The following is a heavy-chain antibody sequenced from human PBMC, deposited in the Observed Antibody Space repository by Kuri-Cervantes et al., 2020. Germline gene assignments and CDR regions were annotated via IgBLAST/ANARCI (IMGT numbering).Heavy chain of an antibody. Sequence: SVKVSCKASGGTFSSYAISWVRQAPGQGLEWMGGIIPIFGTANYAQKFQGRVTITADKSTSTAYMELNSLRSDDTALYYCVKDKWTAVSGYFDNWGQGTRVTVSS. CDR1: GGTFSSYA. D-gene: IGHD6-19*01. CDR3: VKDKWTAVSGYFDN. V-gene: IGHV1-69*06. CDR2: IIPIFGTA. J-gene: IGHJ4*02.